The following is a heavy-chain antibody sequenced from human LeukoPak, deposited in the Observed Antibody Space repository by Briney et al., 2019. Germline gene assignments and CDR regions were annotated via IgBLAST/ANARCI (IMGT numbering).Heavy chain of an antibody. V-gene: IGHV4-59*01. CDR1: GGSINSYY. J-gene: IGHJ4*02. Sequence: SETLSLTCTVSGGSINSYYWSWIRQPPGKGLEWVGYIYYSGSTNYNPSLKSRVTISVDTSKNQFSLRLSSVNAADTAVYYCAKDPRATLLYYFDYWGQGTLVTVSS. CDR3: AKDPRATLLYYFDY. D-gene: IGHD1-26*01. CDR2: IYYSGST.